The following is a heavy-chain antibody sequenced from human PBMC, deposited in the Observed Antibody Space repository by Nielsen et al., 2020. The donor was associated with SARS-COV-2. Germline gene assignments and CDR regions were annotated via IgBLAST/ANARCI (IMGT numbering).Heavy chain of an antibody. D-gene: IGHD5-18*01. CDR1: GFTFSSYG. J-gene: IGHJ6*02. V-gene: IGHV3-30*03. CDR3: ARDWGWIQLWSATSYGMDV. CDR2: ISYDGSNK. Sequence: GESLKISCAASGFTFSSYGMHWVRQAPGKGLEWVAVISYDGSNKYYADSVKGRFTISRDNSKNTLYLQMNSLRAEDTAVYYCARDWGWIQLWSATSYGMDVWGQGTTVTVSS.